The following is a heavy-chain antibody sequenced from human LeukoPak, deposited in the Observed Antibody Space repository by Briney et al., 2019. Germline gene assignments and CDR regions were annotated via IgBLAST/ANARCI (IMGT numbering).Heavy chain of an antibody. CDR2: VYYSGST. D-gene: IGHD6-13*01. J-gene: IGHJ3*02. Sequence: PSETLSLTCTVSGGSVSSGNYYWSWIRQPPGKGLEWIGDVYYSGSTKYNPSLKSRVTISVDTSKNQFSLKLSSVTTADTAVYYCARLYSSSWYKAFDIWGQGTMVTVSS. CDR1: GGSVSSGNYY. CDR3: ARLYSSSWYKAFDI. V-gene: IGHV4-61*01.